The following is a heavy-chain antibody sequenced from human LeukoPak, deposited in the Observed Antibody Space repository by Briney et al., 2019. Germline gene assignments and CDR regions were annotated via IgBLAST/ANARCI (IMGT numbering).Heavy chain of an antibody. D-gene: IGHD6-6*01. J-gene: IGHJ5*02. V-gene: IGHV1-69*05. CDR1: GGTFSSYA. CDR3: ARDLLIAASDSWFDP. Sequence: GASVKVSCKASGGTFSSYAISWVRQAPGQGLEWMGRIIPIFGTADYAQEFQGRVTITTDESTSTAYMELSSLGSEDTAVYYCARDLLIAASDSWFDPWGQGTLVTVSS. CDR2: IIPIFGTA.